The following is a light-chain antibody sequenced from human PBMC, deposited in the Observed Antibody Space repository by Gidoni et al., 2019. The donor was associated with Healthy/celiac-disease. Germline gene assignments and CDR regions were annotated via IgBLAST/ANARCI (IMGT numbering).Light chain of an antibody. CDR3: QQRSNWPSTWT. CDR1: PSVSSY. V-gene: IGKV3-11*01. CDR2: DAS. Sequence: IVLTQSPATLSLSPGERATLSCRASPSVSSYLAWYQQKPGQAPRLLIYDASNRATGIPARFSGSGSGKDFTRTISSLEPEDFAVYYCQQRSNWPSTWTFGQGTKVEIK. J-gene: IGKJ1*01.